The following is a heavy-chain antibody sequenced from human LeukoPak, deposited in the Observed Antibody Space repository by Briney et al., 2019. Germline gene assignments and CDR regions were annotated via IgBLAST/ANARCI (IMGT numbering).Heavy chain of an antibody. J-gene: IGHJ4*02. D-gene: IGHD1-14*01. CDR2: IHYSGTT. CDR3: ARDRKAISGSLDY. V-gene: IGHV4-61*01. Sequence: SETLSLTCIVSNDSVSSGSYYWSWIRQPPGKGLEWIGYIHYSGTTNYNPSLQSRVTISIDTSRNQFSLKLSSVTAADTAVYYCARDRKAISGSLDYWGQGTLVTVSS. CDR1: NDSVSSGSYY.